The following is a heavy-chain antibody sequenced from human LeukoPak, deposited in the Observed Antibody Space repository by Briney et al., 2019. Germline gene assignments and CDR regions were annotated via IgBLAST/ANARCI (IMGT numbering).Heavy chain of an antibody. CDR3: AKDIGVGYCNGCLFDY. Sequence: GGSLRLSCAASGFTFDDYTMHWVRQAPGKGLEWVSLISWDGDSTYYADSVKGRFTISRDNSKNSLYLQMNSLRTEDAALYYCAKDIGVGYCNGCLFDYWGQGTLVTVSS. D-gene: IGHD2-15*01. J-gene: IGHJ4*02. V-gene: IGHV3-43*01. CDR1: GFTFDDYT. CDR2: ISWDGDST.